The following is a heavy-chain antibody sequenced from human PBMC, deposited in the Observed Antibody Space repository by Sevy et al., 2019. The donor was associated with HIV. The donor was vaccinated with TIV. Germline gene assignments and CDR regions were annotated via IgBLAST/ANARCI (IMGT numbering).Heavy chain of an antibody. J-gene: IGHJ6*02. D-gene: IGHD3-3*01. V-gene: IGHV4-34*01. CDR2: INHSGST. CDR3: ASGVLRSLAGEKRYYYYYGMDV. CDR1: GGSFSGYY. Sequence: SETLSLTCAVYGGSFSGYYWSWIRQPPGKGLEWIGEINHSGSTNYNPSLKSRVTRSVDTYKNQFSLKLSSVTAAETAVYYCASGVLRSLAGEKRYYYYYGMDVWGQGTTVTVSS.